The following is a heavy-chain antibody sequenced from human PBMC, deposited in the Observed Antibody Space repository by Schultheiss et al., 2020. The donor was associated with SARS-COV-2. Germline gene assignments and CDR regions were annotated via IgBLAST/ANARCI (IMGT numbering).Heavy chain of an antibody. CDR2: IYSGGST. V-gene: IGHV3-66*01. CDR3: ARVVAPSNWFDP. CDR1: GFTVSSNY. J-gene: IGHJ5*02. D-gene: IGHD2-2*01. Sequence: GGSLRLSCAASGFTVSSNYMSWVRQAPGKGLEWVSVIYSGGSTYYADSVKGRFTISRDNAKNSLYLQMNSLRAEDTAVYYCARVVAPSNWFDPWGQGTLVTVSS.